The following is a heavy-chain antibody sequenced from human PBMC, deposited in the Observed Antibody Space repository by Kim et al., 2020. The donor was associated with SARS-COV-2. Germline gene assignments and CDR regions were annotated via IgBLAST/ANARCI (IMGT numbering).Heavy chain of an antibody. D-gene: IGHD6-19*01. V-gene: IGHV4-34*01. J-gene: IGHJ3*02. CDR3: ARRAVTVAGTQAFDI. Sequence: SLKRRVTISVDTSKNQFSLKLSSVTAADTAVYYCARRAVTVAGTQAFDIWGQGTMVTVSS.